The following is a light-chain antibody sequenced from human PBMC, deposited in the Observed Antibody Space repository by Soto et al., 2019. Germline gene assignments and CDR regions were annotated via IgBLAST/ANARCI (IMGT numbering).Light chain of an antibody. CDR1: NIDVGGYNY. V-gene: IGLV2-8*01. J-gene: IGLJ6*01. Sequence: QSALTQPPSASGSPGQSVTISCTGTNIDVGGYNYVAWYQQHPGTAPKVIIYEVTKRPSGVPDRFIGSKSGNTASLTISGLQAEDEADYFCSSYASNDILFVFGTGTQLTVL. CDR2: EVT. CDR3: SSYASNDILFV.